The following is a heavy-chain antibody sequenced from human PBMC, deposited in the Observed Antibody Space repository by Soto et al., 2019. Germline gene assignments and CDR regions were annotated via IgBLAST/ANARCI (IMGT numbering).Heavy chain of an antibody. CDR2: VYYTGST. V-gene: IGHV4-59*01. CDR3: ARSVAVPGAHIDY. D-gene: IGHD6-19*01. Sequence: LSLTCSVSGGSISGSYWSWIRQSPGKGLEWPGYVYYTGSTNYSPSLRSRVSISVDTSKNEFSLRLSSVTAADTAVYFCARSVAVPGAHIDYWGQGTQVTVS. CDR1: GGSISGSY. J-gene: IGHJ4*02.